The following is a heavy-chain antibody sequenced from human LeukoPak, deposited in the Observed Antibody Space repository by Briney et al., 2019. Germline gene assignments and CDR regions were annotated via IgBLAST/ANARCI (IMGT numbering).Heavy chain of an antibody. V-gene: IGHV1-2*02. Sequence: VASVKVSCKASGYTFTGYYMHWVRQAPGQGLEWMGWINPNSGGTNYAQKFQSRVTMTRDTSISTAYMELSRLRSDDTAVYYCAREEYCSSTSCYGYFDYWGQGTLVTVSS. D-gene: IGHD2-2*01. J-gene: IGHJ4*02. CDR1: GYTFTGYY. CDR3: AREEYCSSTSCYGYFDY. CDR2: INPNSGGT.